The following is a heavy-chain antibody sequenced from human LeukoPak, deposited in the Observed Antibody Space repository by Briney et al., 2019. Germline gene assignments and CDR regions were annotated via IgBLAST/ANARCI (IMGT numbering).Heavy chain of an antibody. D-gene: IGHD2-15*01. CDR2: IIPIFGTA. CDR1: GGTFSSYA. Sequence: ASVKVSCKASGGTFSSYAISWVRQAPGQGLEWMGRIIPIFGTANYAQKFQGRVTITTDESTSTAYMELSSLRSEDTAVYYCARDARYCSGGSCPYYMDVWGKGTTVTVSS. J-gene: IGHJ6*03. CDR3: ARDARYCSGGSCPYYMDV. V-gene: IGHV1-69*05.